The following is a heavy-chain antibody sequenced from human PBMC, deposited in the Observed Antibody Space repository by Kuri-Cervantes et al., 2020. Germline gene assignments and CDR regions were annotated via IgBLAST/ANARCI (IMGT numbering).Heavy chain of an antibody. V-gene: IGHV1-46*01. D-gene: IGHD3-10*01. CDR3: ARGDMARGVVDYYYYGMDV. J-gene: IGHJ6*02. CDR2: INPSGGST. CDR1: GYTFTNFY. Sequence: ASVKVSCKASGYTFTNFYMHWVRQAPGQGLEWMGIINPSGGSTSYAQKFQGRVTMTRDTSTSTVYMELSSLRSEDTAVYYCARGDMARGVVDYYYYGMDVWGQGTTVTVSS.